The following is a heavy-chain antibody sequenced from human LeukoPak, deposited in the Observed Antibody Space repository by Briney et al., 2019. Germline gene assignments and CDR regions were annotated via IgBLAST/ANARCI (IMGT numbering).Heavy chain of an antibody. Sequence: GASVKVSCRASGGTFSSYAISWVRQAPGQGLEWMGGIIPIFGTANYAQKFQGRVTITADESTSTAYVELSSLRSEDTAVYYCARDGTEGAANRFDPWGQGTLVTVSS. D-gene: IGHD1-26*01. CDR2: IIPIFGTA. V-gene: IGHV1-69*13. CDR3: ARDGTEGAANRFDP. CDR1: GGTFSSYA. J-gene: IGHJ5*02.